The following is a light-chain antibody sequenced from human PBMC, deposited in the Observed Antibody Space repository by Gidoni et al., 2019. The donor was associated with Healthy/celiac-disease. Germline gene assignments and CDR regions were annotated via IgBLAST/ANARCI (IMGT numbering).Light chain of an antibody. Sequence: DIHMPQSPSSLSASVGDRVTITCRASQSISSYLNWYQQKPGKAPKLLIYAASSLQSGVPSRFSGSGSGTDFTLTISSLQPEDFATYYCQQSYSTPFTFGPGTKVEIK. J-gene: IGKJ3*01. CDR3: QQSYSTPFT. CDR2: AAS. V-gene: IGKV1-39*01. CDR1: QSISSY.